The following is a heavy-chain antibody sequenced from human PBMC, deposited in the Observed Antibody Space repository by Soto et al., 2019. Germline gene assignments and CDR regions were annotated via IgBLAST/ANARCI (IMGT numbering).Heavy chain of an antibody. CDR1: GGSISSSSYY. Sequence: SETLSLTCTVSGGSISSSSYYWGWIRQPPGKGLEWIGSIYYSGSTYYNPSLKSRVTISVDTSKNQFSLKLSSVTAADTAVYYCARHNGELGCSSTSCIYYYYYGMDVWGQGTTVTVSS. CDR3: ARHNGELGCSSTSCIYYYYYGMDV. D-gene: IGHD2-2*01. CDR2: IYYSGST. J-gene: IGHJ6*02. V-gene: IGHV4-39*01.